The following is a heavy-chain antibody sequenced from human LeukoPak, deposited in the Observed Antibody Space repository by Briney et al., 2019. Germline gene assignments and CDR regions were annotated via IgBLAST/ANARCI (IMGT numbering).Heavy chain of an antibody. CDR2: ISGSGGST. Sequence: GGSLRLXCAASGFTFSSYAMSWVRQAPGKGLEWVSAISGSGGSTYYADSVKGRFTISRDSSKNTLYLQMNSLRAEDTAVYYCAKAIVVVIPSNDAFDIWGQGTMVTVSS. V-gene: IGHV3-23*01. CDR1: GFTFSSYA. J-gene: IGHJ3*02. CDR3: AKAIVVVIPSNDAFDI. D-gene: IGHD3-22*01.